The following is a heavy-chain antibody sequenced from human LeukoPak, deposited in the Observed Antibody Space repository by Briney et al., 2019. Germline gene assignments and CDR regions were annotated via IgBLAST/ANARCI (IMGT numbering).Heavy chain of an antibody. J-gene: IGHJ3*02. V-gene: IGHV5-51*01. CDR1: GYSFTSYW. CDR2: IYPGDSDT. D-gene: IGHD3-10*01. CDR3: ARRAGGGPDPNDAFDI. Sequence: GESLKISCKGSGYSFTSYWIGWGRQMPGKGLEWMGIIYPGDSDTRYSPSFQGQVTISADKSISTAYLQWSSLKASDTAMYYCARRAGGGPDPNDAFDIWGQGTMVTVSS.